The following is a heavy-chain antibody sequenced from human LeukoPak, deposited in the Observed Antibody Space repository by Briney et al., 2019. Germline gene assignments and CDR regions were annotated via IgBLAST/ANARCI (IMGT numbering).Heavy chain of an antibody. CDR3: ARYCSSTSCFRPFDY. V-gene: IGHV3-30*03. J-gene: IGHJ4*02. CDR2: ISYDGSNK. Sequence: PGGSLRLSCAASGFTFISYGMHWVRQAPGKGLEWVAVISYDGSNKYYADSVKGRFTISRDNSKNTLYLQMNSLRAEDTAVYYCARYCSSTSCFRPFDYWGQGTLVTVSS. D-gene: IGHD2-2*01. CDR1: GFTFISYG.